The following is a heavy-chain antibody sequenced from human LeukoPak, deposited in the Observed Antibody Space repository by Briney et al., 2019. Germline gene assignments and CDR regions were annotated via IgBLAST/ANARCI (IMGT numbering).Heavy chain of an antibody. D-gene: IGHD3-22*01. Sequence: GGSLRLSCVAPGFTFSSYGMHWVRQAPGKGLEWVAFIRYDGSNKYYADSVKGRFTISRDNPKNTLYLQMNSLRAEDTAVYYCAKEKGKYYYDSSGYYGNYYYYYYMDVWGKGTTVTVSS. CDR1: GFTFSSYG. CDR3: AKEKGKYYYDSSGYYGNYYYYYYMDV. V-gene: IGHV3-30*02. CDR2: IRYDGSNK. J-gene: IGHJ6*03.